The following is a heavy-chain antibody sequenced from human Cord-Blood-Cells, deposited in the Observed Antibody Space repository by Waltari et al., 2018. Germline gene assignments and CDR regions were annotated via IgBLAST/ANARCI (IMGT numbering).Heavy chain of an antibody. CDR3: ARQGGYYYGSGSYGY. CDR2: INHSGST. Sequence: QVQLQQWGAGLLKPSETLSLTCAVYGGSFSGYYWSWIRQPPGKGLEWSGEINHSGSTNYTPSLKSRVTISVDTSKNQFSLKLSSVTAADTAVYYCARQGGYYYGSGSYGYWGQGTLVTVSS. V-gene: IGHV4-34*01. D-gene: IGHD3-10*01. CDR1: GGSFSGYY. J-gene: IGHJ4*02.